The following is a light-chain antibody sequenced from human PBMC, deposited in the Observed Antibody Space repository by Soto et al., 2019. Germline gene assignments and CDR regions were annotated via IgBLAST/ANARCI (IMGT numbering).Light chain of an antibody. V-gene: IGKV3-11*01. Sequence: EIVLTQSPATLSLSPGERATLSCRASQRVSSYLAWYPQKPGQSPRLLIYDASTRATGIPARFSGSGSGTDFTLTISSLEPEDFAVYYCQQRSNWPPITFGQGTRLEVK. CDR2: DAS. CDR1: QRVSSY. J-gene: IGKJ5*01. CDR3: QQRSNWPPIT.